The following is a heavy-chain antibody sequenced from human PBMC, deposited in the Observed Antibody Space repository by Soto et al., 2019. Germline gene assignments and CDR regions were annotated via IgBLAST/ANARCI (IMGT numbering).Heavy chain of an antibody. CDR2: INAGNGNT. V-gene: IGHV1-3*01. D-gene: IGHD6-19*01. CDR1: GYTFTSYA. J-gene: IGHJ4*02. CDR3: ARVAVAGTVLYYFDY. Sequence: ASVKVSCKASGYTFTSYAMHWVRQAPGQRLEWMGWINAGNGNTKYSQKFQGRVTITRDTSASTAYMEQSSLRSEDTVVYYCARVAVAGTVLYYFDYWGQGTLVTVSS.